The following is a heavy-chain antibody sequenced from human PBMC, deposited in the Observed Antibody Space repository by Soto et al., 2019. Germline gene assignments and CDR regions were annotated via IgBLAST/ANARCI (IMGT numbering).Heavy chain of an antibody. D-gene: IGHD2-2*01. J-gene: IGHJ6*02. CDR2: ISYDGSNN. V-gene: IGHV3-30-3*01. CDR1: GFTFSSYA. Sequence: QVQLVESGGGVVQPGRSLRLSCAASGFTFSSYAMHWVRQAPGKGLEWVAVISYDGSNNYYADSVKGRFTISRDNSKNTVDLAMNSLRAEDTAVYYCARELGYCISTSYYAHYYYGMDVWGQGTTVTVSS. CDR3: ARELGYCISTSYYAHYYYGMDV.